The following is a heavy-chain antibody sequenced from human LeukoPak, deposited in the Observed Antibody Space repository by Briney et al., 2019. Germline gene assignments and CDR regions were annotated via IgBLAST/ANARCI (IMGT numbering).Heavy chain of an antibody. D-gene: IGHD4-17*01. J-gene: IGHJ4*02. Sequence: GGSLRLSCAASGFTFSSYGMHWVRQAPGKGLEWVAFIRYDGSNKYYADSVKGRFTISRDNSKNTLYLQMNSLRAEDTAVYYCAKDHVGHTGYFDYWGQGTLVTVSS. V-gene: IGHV3-30*02. CDR2: IRYDGSNK. CDR3: AKDHVGHTGYFDY. CDR1: GFTFSSYG.